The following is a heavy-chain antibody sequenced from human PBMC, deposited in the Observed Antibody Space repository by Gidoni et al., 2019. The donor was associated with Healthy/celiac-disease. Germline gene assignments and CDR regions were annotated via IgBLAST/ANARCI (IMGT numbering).Heavy chain of an antibody. Sequence: GPGLVKPSETLSLTCTVSGGSISSYYWSWIRQPPGKGLEWIGYIYYSGSTNYNPSLKSRVTISVDTSKNQFSLKLSSLTAADTAVYYCARVKTGTTYAFDIWGQGTMVTVSS. V-gene: IGHV4-59*01. CDR2: IYYSGST. J-gene: IGHJ3*02. D-gene: IGHD1-7*01. CDR3: ARVKTGTTYAFDI. CDR1: GGSISSYY.